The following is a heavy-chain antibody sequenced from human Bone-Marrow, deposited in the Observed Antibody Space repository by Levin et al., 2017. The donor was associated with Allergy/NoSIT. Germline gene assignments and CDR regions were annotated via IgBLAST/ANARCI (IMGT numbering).Heavy chain of an antibody. J-gene: IGHJ3*01. CDR1: GFTFSTYA. V-gene: IGHV3-64D*06. CDR3: VRRILGNLAFDF. D-gene: IGHD1-26*01. CDR2: ISGSGGNT. Sequence: TGGSLRLSCSASGFTFSTYAMHWVRQAPGKGLEYVSAISGSGGNTYYADSVRGRFTMSRDNSKNTLYLQMSSLRVEDTAVYYCVRRILGNLAFDFWGQGTMVTVSS.